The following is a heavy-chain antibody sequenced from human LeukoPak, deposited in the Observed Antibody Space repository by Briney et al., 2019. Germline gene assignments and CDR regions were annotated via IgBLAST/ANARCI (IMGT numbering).Heavy chain of an antibody. J-gene: IGHJ5*02. Sequence: SETLSLTCTVSGGSISGFYWNWIRQPPGKGLEWIGYVYYSGNTSYNPSLKSRVTLSVDRSKNQFSLKMTSVTAADTAVYYCARDNIPVAGTGLSWFDPWGQGTLVTVSS. CDR2: VYYSGNT. CDR3: ARDNIPVAGTGLSWFDP. CDR1: GGSISGFY. D-gene: IGHD6-13*01. V-gene: IGHV4-59*12.